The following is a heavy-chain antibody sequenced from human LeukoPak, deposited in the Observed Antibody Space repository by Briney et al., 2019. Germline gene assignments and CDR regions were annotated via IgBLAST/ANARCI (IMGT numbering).Heavy chain of an antibody. D-gene: IGHD2-2*01. CDR2: ISWNSGSI. Sequence: GRSLRLSCAASGFTFDDYVMHWVRQAPGKGLEWVSGISWNSGSIGYADSVKGRFTISRDNAKNSLYPQMNSLRAEDAALYYCAKDVSAASYYYYYGMDVWGQGTTVTVSS. J-gene: IGHJ6*02. CDR3: AKDVSAASYYYYYGMDV. CDR1: GFTFDDYV. V-gene: IGHV3-9*01.